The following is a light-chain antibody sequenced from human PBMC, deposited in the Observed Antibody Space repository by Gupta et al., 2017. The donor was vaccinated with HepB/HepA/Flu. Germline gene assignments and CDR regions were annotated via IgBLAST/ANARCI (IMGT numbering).Light chain of an antibody. Sequence: EIVLTQSPGTLSLSPGERATLSCRASQSVSSSYLAWYQQKPGQAPRLLIYGASSRATGIPDRFSASGSGTDFTLTISRLEPEDFAVYYCQQYGDFSLTFGGGTKVEIK. J-gene: IGKJ4*01. CDR3: QQYGDFSLT. V-gene: IGKV3-20*01. CDR1: QSVSSSY. CDR2: GAS.